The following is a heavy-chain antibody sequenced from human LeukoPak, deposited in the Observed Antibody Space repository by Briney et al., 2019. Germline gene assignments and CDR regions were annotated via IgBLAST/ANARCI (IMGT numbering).Heavy chain of an antibody. D-gene: IGHD2-15*01. CDR2: IYSGGST. Sequence: GGSLRLSCAASRFTVSSNYMSWVRQAPGKGLEWVSVIYSGGSTYYADSVKGRFTISRDNSKNTLYLQMNSLRAEDTAVYYCARELQVVNAFDIWGQGTMVTVSS. V-gene: IGHV3-53*01. CDR1: RFTVSSNY. CDR3: ARELQVVNAFDI. J-gene: IGHJ3*02.